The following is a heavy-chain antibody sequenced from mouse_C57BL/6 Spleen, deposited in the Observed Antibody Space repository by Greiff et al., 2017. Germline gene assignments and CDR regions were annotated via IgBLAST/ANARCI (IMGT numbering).Heavy chain of an antibody. V-gene: IGHV5-9-1*02. CDR2: ISSGGDYI. Sequence: VQLKESGEGLVKPGGSLKLSCAASGFTFSSYAMSWVRQTPEKRLEWVAYISSGGDYIYYADTVKGRFTISRDNARNTLYLQMSSLKSEDTAMYYCTRGYYGSSYVFDYGGQGTTLTVSS. D-gene: IGHD1-1*01. CDR1: GFTFSSYA. CDR3: TRGYYGSSYVFDY. J-gene: IGHJ2*01.